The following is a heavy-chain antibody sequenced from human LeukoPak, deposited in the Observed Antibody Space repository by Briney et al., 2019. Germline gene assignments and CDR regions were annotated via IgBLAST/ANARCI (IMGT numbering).Heavy chain of an antibody. CDR3: AREDSGSYYNYYYYYMDV. D-gene: IGHD3-10*01. Sequence: SETLSLTCSVSGGSFSSYFWSWVRQPAGKGLEWIGRIYPSGNTNYNPSLKSRVTLSVDTSKTQFSLRLSSVTAADTAVYYCAREDSGSYYNYYYYYMDVWGKGTTVTISS. J-gene: IGHJ6*03. V-gene: IGHV4-4*07. CDR2: IYPSGNT. CDR1: GGSFSSYF.